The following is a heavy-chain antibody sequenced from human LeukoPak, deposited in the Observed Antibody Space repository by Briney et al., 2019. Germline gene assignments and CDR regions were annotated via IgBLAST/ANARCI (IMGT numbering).Heavy chain of an antibody. D-gene: IGHD1-7*01. CDR2: ISYDGSNK. V-gene: IGHV3-30*03. CDR3: ARWYNWNYALDY. J-gene: IGHJ4*02. Sequence: PGGSLRLSCAASGFTFSSYGMHWVRQAPGKGLEWVAVISYDGSNKYYADSVKGRFTISRDNSKNTLYLQMNSLRVEDTALYHCARWYNWNYALDYWGQGTLVTVSS. CDR1: GFTFSSYG.